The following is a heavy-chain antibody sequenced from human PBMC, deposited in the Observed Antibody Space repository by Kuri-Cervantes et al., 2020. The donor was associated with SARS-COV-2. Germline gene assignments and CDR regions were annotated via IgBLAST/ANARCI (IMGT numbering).Heavy chain of an antibody. CDR3: ARGYCSSTSCPPYYYYGMDV. CDR2: NSSSSSTI. D-gene: IGHD2-2*01. CDR1: GLTFRSYS. V-gene: IGHV3-48*02. J-gene: IGHJ6*02. Sequence: GESLKISCAAPGLTFRSYSMNWVRQAPGKGLEWVSYNSSSSSTIYYADSVKGRFTISRDNAKNSLYLQMNSLRDEDTAVYYCARGYCSSTSCPPYYYYGMDVWGQGTTVTVSS.